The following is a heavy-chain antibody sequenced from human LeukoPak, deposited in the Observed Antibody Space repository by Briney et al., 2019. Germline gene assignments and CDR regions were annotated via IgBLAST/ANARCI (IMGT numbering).Heavy chain of an antibody. CDR2: ISGSGGST. V-gene: IGHV3-23*01. CDR3: AKDRGDLRFLEWLPGNDY. D-gene: IGHD3-3*01. J-gene: IGHJ4*02. CDR1: GFTFSSYA. Sequence: GGSLRLSCAASGFTFSSYAMSRVRQAPGKGLEWVSAISGSGGSTYYADSAKGRCTISRDNSQNTQYLHMKSPKDAETACYLNAKDRGDLRFLEWLPGNDYWGQGTLVTVSS.